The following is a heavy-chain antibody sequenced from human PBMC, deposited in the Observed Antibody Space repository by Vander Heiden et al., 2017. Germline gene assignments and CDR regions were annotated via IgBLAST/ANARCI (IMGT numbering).Heavy chain of an antibody. J-gene: IGHJ3*02. V-gene: IGHV3-30*03. Sequence: QVQLVEPGGGVVQPGRSLRLPCAAPGFTFSSYGMHWVRQAPGKGLEWVAVISYDGSNKYYADSVKGRFTISRDNSKNTLYLQMNSLRAEDTAVYYCASNVDSGAFDIWGQGTMVTVSS. CDR2: ISYDGSNK. CDR1: GFTFSSYG. CDR3: ASNVDSGAFDI. D-gene: IGHD3-10*01.